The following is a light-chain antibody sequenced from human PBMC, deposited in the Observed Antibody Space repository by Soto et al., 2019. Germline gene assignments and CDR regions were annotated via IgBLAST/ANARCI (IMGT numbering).Light chain of an antibody. V-gene: IGLV2-23*01. CDR2: EGS. Sequence: QSVLTQPASVSGSPGQSITISCTGSSSDVGSYNLVSWYQQLPGEAPKLMIYEGSKRPSGVSNRFSGSKSGNTASLTISGLRAEDEADYYCCSFERSITLVFGGGTQLTVL. J-gene: IGLJ2*01. CDR3: CSFERSITLV. CDR1: SSDVGSYNL.